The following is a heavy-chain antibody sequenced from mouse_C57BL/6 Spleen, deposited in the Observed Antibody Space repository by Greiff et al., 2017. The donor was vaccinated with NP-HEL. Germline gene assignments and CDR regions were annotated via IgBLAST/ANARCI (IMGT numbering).Heavy chain of an antibody. J-gene: IGHJ1*03. D-gene: IGHD1-1*01. CDR3: AGFTTVVATGYFDG. CDR1: GYTFTSYW. V-gene: IGHV1-69*01. CDR2: IDPSDSYT. Sequence: QVQLQQPGAELVMPGASVKLSCKASGYTFTSYWMHWVKQRPGQGLEWIGEIDPSDSYTNYNQKFKGKSTLTVDKSSSTAYMQLSSLTSEDSAVYYCAGFTTVVATGYFDGWGTGTTVTVSS.